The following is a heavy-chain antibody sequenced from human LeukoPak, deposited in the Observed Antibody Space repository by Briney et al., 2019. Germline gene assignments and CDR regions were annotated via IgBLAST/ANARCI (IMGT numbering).Heavy chain of an antibody. CDR3: ARGRRMVRGVIITYAFDI. Sequence: PSETLSLTCTVSGGSISSGDYYWSWIRQPPGKGLEWIGYIYYSGSTYYNPSLKSRVTISVDTSKNQFSLKLSSVTAADTAVYYCARGRRMVRGVIITYAFDIWGQGTMVTVSS. D-gene: IGHD3-10*01. CDR2: IYYSGST. J-gene: IGHJ3*02. V-gene: IGHV4-30-4*01. CDR1: GGSISSGDYY.